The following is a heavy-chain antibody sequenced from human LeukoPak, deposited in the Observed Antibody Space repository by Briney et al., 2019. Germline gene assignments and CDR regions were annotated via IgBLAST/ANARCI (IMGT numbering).Heavy chain of an antibody. CDR2: ISSDGSST. J-gene: IGHJ6*02. V-gene: IGHV3-74*01. D-gene: IGHD6-13*01. Sequence: PGGSLRLSCAASGFTFSSYWMHWVRQAPGKGLVWVSRISSDGSSTSYADSVKGRFTISRDNAKNTLYLQMNSLRAEDTAVYYCARDPDSSSWYYYYYGMDVWGQGTTVTVSS. CDR1: GFTFSSYW. CDR3: ARDPDSSSWYYYYYGMDV.